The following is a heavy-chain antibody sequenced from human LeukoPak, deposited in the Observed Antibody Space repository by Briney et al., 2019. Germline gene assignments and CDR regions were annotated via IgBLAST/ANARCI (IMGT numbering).Heavy chain of an antibody. CDR3: ARSYSEDAFDI. D-gene: IGHD2-21*01. J-gene: IGHJ3*02. CDR2: ISSSGSTI. Sequence: GGSLRLSCAASGCTFSDYYMSWIRQAPGKGLEWVSYISSSGSTIYYADPVKGRFTISRDNAKNSLYLQMNSLRAEDTAVYYCARSYSEDAFDIWGQGTMVTVSS. CDR1: GCTFSDYY. V-gene: IGHV3-11*01.